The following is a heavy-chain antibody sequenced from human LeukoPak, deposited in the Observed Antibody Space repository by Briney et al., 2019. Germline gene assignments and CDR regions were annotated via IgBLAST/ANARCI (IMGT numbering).Heavy chain of an antibody. Sequence: SETLSLTCAVSGYSISSGNYWDWIRQPPGKGLEWIGSIYHSGSTYYSPSLKSRVTISVDTSKNQFSLKLSSVTAADTAVHYCARKYCSSTSCYFDYWGQGTLVTVSS. CDR2: IYHSGST. CDR1: GYSISSGNY. V-gene: IGHV4-38-2*01. CDR3: ARKYCSSTSCYFDY. J-gene: IGHJ4*02. D-gene: IGHD2-2*01.